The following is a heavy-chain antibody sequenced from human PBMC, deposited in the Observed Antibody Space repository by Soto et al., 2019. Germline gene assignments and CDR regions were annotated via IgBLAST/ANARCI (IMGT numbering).Heavy chain of an antibody. D-gene: IGHD3-10*01. J-gene: IGHJ5*02. CDR1: GGSINNYY. CDR2: ISYSGHT. Sequence: SETLSLTCTVSGGSINNYYWSWIRQPPGKGLEWIAYISYSGHTHYSPSLESRATISVDTSKNQFSLKLTSMTAADTALYYCARQGYYGSGSYYKFRWFDPWGQGTLVTVYS. CDR3: ARQGYYGSGSYYKFRWFDP. V-gene: IGHV4-59*08.